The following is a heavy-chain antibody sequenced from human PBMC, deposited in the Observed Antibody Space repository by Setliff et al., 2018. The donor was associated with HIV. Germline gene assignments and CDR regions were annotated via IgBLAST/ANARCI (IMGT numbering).Heavy chain of an antibody. CDR2: ISAYNTNA. CDR1: GYTFTNYA. CDR3: ARSAVVVTAIILIDY. D-gene: IGHD2-21*02. V-gene: IGHV1-18*01. J-gene: IGHJ4*02. Sequence: ASVKVSCKASGYTFTNYAISWVRQAPGQGLEWMGWISAYNTNANYAQKYQGRVTMTTDTSTNTIYMELRSLSSDDTAVYFCARSAVVVTAIILIDYWGQGTLVTVSS.